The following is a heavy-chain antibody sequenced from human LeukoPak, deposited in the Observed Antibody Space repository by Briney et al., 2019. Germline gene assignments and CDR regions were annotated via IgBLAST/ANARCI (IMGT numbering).Heavy chain of an antibody. Sequence: AGGSLRLSCAASRFTFSSYAMSWVRQAPGKGLEWVSTISGSGGSTYYADSVKGRFTISRDNSKNTLYLQMNSLRAEDTAVYYCAKLGSYYYGSGSHFDYWGQGTLVTVSS. CDR1: RFTFSSYA. V-gene: IGHV3-23*01. CDR2: ISGSGGST. CDR3: AKLGSYYYGSGSHFDY. J-gene: IGHJ4*02. D-gene: IGHD3-10*01.